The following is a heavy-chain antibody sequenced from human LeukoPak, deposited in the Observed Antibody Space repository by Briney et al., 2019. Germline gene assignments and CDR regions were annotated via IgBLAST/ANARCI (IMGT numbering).Heavy chain of an antibody. D-gene: IGHD3-9*01. V-gene: IGHV3-23*01. CDR1: GFTFSSYA. J-gene: IGHJ4*02. CDR3: AKSGYFDWLAHFDY. CDR2: ISGSGGST. Sequence: GGFLRLSCAAAGFTFSSYAMRWVRQAPGKWLEWVSAISGSGGSTYYADSVKGRFTISRDNSKNTLYLQMNSLRAEDTAVYYCAKSGYFDWLAHFDYWGQGTLVTVSS.